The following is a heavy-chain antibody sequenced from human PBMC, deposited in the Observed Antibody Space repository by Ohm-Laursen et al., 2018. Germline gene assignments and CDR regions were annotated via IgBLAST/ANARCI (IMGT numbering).Heavy chain of an antibody. J-gene: IGHJ3*02. V-gene: IGHV4-4*07. Sequence: LSLTCAVSGGSISSYSWTWIRQPAVKGLEWIGRMYTSGSTNYNPSLKSRVTMSVDTSKNQFSLKLRSVTAADTAMYYCATILPGTWYAFDMWGQGTMVTVSS. CDR2: MYTSGST. D-gene: IGHD1-1*01. CDR1: GGSISSYS. CDR3: ATILPGTWYAFDM.